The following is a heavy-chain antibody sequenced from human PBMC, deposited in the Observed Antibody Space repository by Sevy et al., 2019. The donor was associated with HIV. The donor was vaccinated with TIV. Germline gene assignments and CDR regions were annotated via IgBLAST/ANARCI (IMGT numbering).Heavy chain of an antibody. CDR3: ARGDELNSYYYGMDV. D-gene: IGHD1-1*01. V-gene: IGHV6-1*01. CDR1: GDSVSSSSAA. Sequence: SQTLSLTCAISGDSVSSSSAAWYWFRQSPSRGLEWLGRTYYRSKWYNNYAVSVKSRVTINPDTSENQFSLHLNSVTPEDTAVYFCARGDELNSYYYGMDVWGQGTTVTVSS. CDR2: TYYRSKWYN. J-gene: IGHJ6*02.